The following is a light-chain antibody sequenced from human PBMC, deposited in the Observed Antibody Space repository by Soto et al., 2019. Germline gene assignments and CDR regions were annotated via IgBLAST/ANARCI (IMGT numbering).Light chain of an antibody. CDR2: VVS. J-gene: IGLJ1*01. CDR3: HLYTSSDTPYV. CDR1: SSDVGAYDY. V-gene: IGLV2-14*01. Sequence: QSALTQPASVSGSPGQSITISCTGTSSDVGAYDYVSWYQQHPDKAPKLIIFVVSNRPSGVSNRFSGSKSGNTASLTITGLQAEDEADYYCHLYTSSDTPYVFGTGTKLTVL.